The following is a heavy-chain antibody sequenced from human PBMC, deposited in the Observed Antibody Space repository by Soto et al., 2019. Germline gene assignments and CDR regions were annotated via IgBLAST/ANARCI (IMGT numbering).Heavy chain of an antibody. Sequence: EVQLVESGGGLVQPGGSLRLSCAASGFTFSSSWMSWVRQAAGKGLEWVANIKQDGSEKYYVDSEKGRFTISRDNAKNSLYLQMNSLRAEDTAVYYCARRIAAAGAYDYWGQGTLVTVSS. V-gene: IGHV3-7*01. CDR1: GFTFSSSW. CDR2: IKQDGSEK. J-gene: IGHJ4*02. CDR3: ARRIAAAGAYDY. D-gene: IGHD6-13*01.